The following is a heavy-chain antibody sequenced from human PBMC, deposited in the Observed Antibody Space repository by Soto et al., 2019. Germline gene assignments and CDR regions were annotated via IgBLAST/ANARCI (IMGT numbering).Heavy chain of an antibody. D-gene: IGHD5-18*01. Sequence: ASVKVSCKASGYTFTNYYMHWVRQAPGQGLEWMGIFNPSGTSTTYAQKFQGRVTMTRDTSTSTVYMELNSLRSDDTAVYYCARALPRSSGYSYGALDYWGQGTPVTVSS. CDR2: FNPSGTST. V-gene: IGHV1-46*01. CDR3: ARALPRSSGYSYGALDY. CDR1: GYTFTNYY. J-gene: IGHJ4*02.